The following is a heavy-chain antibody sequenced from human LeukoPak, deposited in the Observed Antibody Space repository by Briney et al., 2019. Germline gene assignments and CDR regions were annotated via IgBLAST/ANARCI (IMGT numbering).Heavy chain of an antibody. CDR3: AREPHYYGSGSYFDY. Sequence: SGTLSLTCTVSGGSMSSYYWSWIRQPAGKGLEWIGRIYTSGSTNYNPSLKSRVTISVDTSKNQFSLKLSSVTAADTAVYYCAREPHYYGSGSYFDYWGQGTLVTVSS. J-gene: IGHJ4*02. V-gene: IGHV4-4*07. CDR2: IYTSGST. D-gene: IGHD3-10*01. CDR1: GGSMSSYY.